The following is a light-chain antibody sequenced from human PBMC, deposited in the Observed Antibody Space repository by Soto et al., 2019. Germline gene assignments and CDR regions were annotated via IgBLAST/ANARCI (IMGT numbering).Light chain of an antibody. Sequence: QSVLTQPPSASGTPGQRVTISCSGSSSNIGSNTVNWYQQLPGTAPKLLIYSNNQRPSGVPDRSSGSKSATSASLAISGLQSEDEADYYCAAWDDSLNGGVFGGGTKLTVL. CDR3: AAWDDSLNGGV. J-gene: IGLJ2*01. CDR2: SNN. CDR1: SSNIGSNT. V-gene: IGLV1-44*01.